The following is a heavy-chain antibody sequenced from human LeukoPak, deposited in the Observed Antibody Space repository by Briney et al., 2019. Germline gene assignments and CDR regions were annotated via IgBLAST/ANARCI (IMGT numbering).Heavy chain of an antibody. J-gene: IGHJ4*02. Sequence: GGSLRLSCAASGFTFSSYWMTWVRQAPGKGLEWVANIKQDGSERYYVDSVKGRFTISRDNAKNSLYLQMNSLRAEDTAVYYCAKDPSIAAAGKLDYWGQGTLVTVSS. CDR3: AKDPSIAAAGKLDY. V-gene: IGHV3-7*01. CDR2: IKQDGSER. CDR1: GFTFSSYW. D-gene: IGHD6-13*01.